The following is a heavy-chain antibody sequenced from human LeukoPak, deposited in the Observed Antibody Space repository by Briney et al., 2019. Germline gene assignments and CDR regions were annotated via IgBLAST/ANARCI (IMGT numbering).Heavy chain of an antibody. J-gene: IGHJ4*02. CDR2: IYYSGST. Sequence: SETLSLTCTVSGGSISSSSYYWGWIRQPPGKGLEWIGSIYYSGSTYYNPSLKSRVTISVDTSKNQFSLKLSSVTAADTAVYYCARARGDCSSTSCLLFDYWGQGTLVTVSS. D-gene: IGHD2-2*01. V-gene: IGHV4-39*07. CDR1: GGSISSSSYY. CDR3: ARARGDCSSTSCLLFDY.